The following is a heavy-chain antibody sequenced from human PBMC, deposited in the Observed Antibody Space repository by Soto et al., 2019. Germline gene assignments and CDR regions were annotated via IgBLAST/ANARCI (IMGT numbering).Heavy chain of an antibody. CDR2: IDYSGTT. CDR3: ARRTGSSTYYSDY. CDR1: GGSISSSIYY. V-gene: IGHV4-39*02. J-gene: IGHJ4*02. D-gene: IGHD6-6*01. Sequence: PSDALSLTCTVSGGSISSSIYYWGWIRQPPGRGLEWIGIIDYSGTTYYNPSLKSRLTMSVDTSKNHFSLNLSSVTAADTAVYYCARRTGSSTYYSDYWGQRALLTVSS.